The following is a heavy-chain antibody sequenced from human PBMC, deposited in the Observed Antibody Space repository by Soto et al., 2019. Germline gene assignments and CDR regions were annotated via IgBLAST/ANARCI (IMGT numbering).Heavy chain of an antibody. CDR1: GYTFTSYY. CDR2: MSPKTANT. Sequence: ASVKVSCKASGYTFTSYYMHWVRQTPGQGLEWMGRMSPKTANTGYAQKFQDRVTMTRSTSISTAYMELSSLTSEDTAVYYCTGGPPNWGFDSWGQGTPVTVSS. D-gene: IGHD7-27*01. J-gene: IGHJ5*01. CDR3: TGGPPNWGFDS. V-gene: IGHV1-8*02.